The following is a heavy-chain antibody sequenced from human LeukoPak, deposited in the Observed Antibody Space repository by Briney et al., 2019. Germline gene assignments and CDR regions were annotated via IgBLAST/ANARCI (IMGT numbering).Heavy chain of an antibody. J-gene: IGHJ4*02. CDR2: ITWNSGEI. CDR1: GFTLDDYA. Sequence: PGWSLRLSCAASGFTLDDYAMHWVRQAPGKGLEWVSGITWNSGEIAYADSVKGRFTISRDNAKNSLYLQMNSLRADDTALYYCAKNEGSSRAFADWGQGTLVTVSS. CDR3: AKNEGSSRAFAD. D-gene: IGHD6-6*01. V-gene: IGHV3-9*01.